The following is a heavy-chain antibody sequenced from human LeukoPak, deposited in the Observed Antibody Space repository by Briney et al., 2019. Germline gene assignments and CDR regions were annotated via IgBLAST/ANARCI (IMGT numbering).Heavy chain of an antibody. D-gene: IGHD2-15*01. CDR2: IYTSGST. CDR3: AREEVVAATPYYFDY. CDR1: GGSISSGGYS. V-gene: IGHV4-61*02. Sequence: KPSQTLSLTCAVSGGSISSGGYSWNWIRQPAGKGLEWIGRIYTSGSTNYNPSLKSRVTMSVDTSKNQFSLKLSSVTAADTAVYYCAREEVVAATPYYFDYWGQGTLVTVSS. J-gene: IGHJ4*02.